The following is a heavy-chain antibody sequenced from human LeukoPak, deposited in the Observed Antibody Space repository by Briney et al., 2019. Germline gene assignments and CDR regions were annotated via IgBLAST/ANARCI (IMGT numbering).Heavy chain of an antibody. CDR2: LREERGQE. Sequence: GGSLRLSCVASGLTVSNHWMSWVRQAPGKGLEWVANLREERGQEYYVDSVKGRFTISKNSAKNSLYLQMNTLRVEDTAMYYCASLDTAKQPLANHWGQGTLVTVSS. J-gene: IGHJ5*02. CDR1: GLTVSNHW. D-gene: IGHD5-18*01. V-gene: IGHV3-7*03. CDR3: ASLDTAKQPLANH.